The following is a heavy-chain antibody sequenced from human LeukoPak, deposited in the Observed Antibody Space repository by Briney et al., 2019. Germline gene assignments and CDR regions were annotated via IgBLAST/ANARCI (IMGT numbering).Heavy chain of an antibody. V-gene: IGHV1-18*01. Sequence: ASVKVSCKASGYTFTSYGISWVRQAPGQGLEWMGWISAYNGNTNYAQKLQGRVTMTTDTSTSTAYMELRSLRSDDTAVYYCARAEGVMVRGRVGNYFDYWGQGTLVTVSS. J-gene: IGHJ4*02. D-gene: IGHD3-10*01. CDR2: ISAYNGNT. CDR1: GYTFTSYG. CDR3: ARAEGVMVRGRVGNYFDY.